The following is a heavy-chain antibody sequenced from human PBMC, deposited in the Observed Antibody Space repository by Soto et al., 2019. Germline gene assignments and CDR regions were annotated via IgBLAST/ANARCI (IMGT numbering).Heavy chain of an antibody. CDR3: ARGEGTRSNDAFDI. D-gene: IGHD1-7*01. CDR1: GYTFTSCG. V-gene: IGHV1-18*01. CDR2: ISAYNGNT. J-gene: IGHJ3*02. Sequence: QVHLVQSGADVKKPGASVKVSCKASGYTFTSCGISWVRHAPGQGLAWMGWISAYNGNTNYAQKLQGRVTMTTDTSTSTAYMELRSLRYDDTAVYYCARGEGTRSNDAFDIWGQGTMVTVSS.